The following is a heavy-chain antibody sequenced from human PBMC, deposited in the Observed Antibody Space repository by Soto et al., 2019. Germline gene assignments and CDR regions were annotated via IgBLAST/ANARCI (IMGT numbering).Heavy chain of an antibody. J-gene: IGHJ5*02. D-gene: IGHD3-3*01. CDR2: ISGSGGST. CDR1: GFTFSSYA. Sequence: PGGSLRLSCAASGFTFSSYAMSWVRQAPGKGLEWVSAISGSGGSTYYADSVKGRFTISRDNSKNTLYLQMNSLRAEDTAVYYCAKVPYDFWSGPHNWFDPWGQGTLVTVSS. CDR3: AKVPYDFWSGPHNWFDP. V-gene: IGHV3-23*01.